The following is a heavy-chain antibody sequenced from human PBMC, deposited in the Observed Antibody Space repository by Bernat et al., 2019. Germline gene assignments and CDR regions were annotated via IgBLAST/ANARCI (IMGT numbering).Heavy chain of an antibody. CDR2: IYYSGST. J-gene: IGHJ4*02. V-gene: IGHV4-39*01. Sequence: QLQLQESGPGLVKPSETLSLTCTVSGGSISSSSYYWGWIRQPPGKVLEWIGSIYYSGSTYYNPSLKSRVTISVDTSKSKFSLKLSSVTAADTAVYYCARTVTGTSTYFDYWGQGTLVTVSS. D-gene: IGHD1-7*01. CDR1: GGSISSSSYY. CDR3: ARTVTGTSTYFDY.